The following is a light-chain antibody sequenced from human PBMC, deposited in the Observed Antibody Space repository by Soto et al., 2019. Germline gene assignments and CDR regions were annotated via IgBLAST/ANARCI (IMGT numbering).Light chain of an antibody. CDR1: SSDVGGYKY. CDR2: DVS. V-gene: IGLV2-11*01. CDR3: CSYAGSFVV. Sequence: QSALTQPRSVSGSPGQSVTISCTGTSSDVGGYKYVSWYQQHPGKAPKLMIYDVSKRPSGVPDRFSGSKSGNTASLTISGLQAEDEADYYCCSYAGSFVVFGGGTQLTV. J-gene: IGLJ2*01.